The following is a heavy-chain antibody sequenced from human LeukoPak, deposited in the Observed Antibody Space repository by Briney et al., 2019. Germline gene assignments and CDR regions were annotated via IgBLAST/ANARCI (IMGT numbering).Heavy chain of an antibody. CDR1: GFTFSSYG. D-gene: IGHD3-3*01. J-gene: IGHJ4*02. CDR3: AKTYYDFWSGYHFDY. Sequence: GGSLRLSCAASGFTFSSYGMHWVRQAPGEGLEWVAVISYDGSNKYYADSVKGRFTISRDNSKNTLYLQMNSLRAEDTAVYYCAKTYYDFWSGYHFDYWGQGTLVTVSS. V-gene: IGHV3-30*18. CDR2: ISYDGSNK.